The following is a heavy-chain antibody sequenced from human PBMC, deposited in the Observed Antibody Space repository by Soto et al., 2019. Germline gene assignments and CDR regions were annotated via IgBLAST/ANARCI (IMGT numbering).Heavy chain of an antibody. V-gene: IGHV1-18*01. CDR1: GFTFTTYG. Sequence: QVQLVQSGAEVKKPGASVKVSCKASGFTFTTYGITWVRQAPGQGLEWMGWVSAYNGNTNYAQNLQGRVTMTTDTXTSTAYMELRTLNSDDTAMYYCAREEWYLRKAIDYWGQGTLVTVSS. J-gene: IGHJ4*02. D-gene: IGHD2-15*01. CDR2: VSAYNGNT. CDR3: AREEWYLRKAIDY.